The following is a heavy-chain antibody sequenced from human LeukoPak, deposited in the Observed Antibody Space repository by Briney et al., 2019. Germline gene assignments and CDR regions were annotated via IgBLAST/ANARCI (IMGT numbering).Heavy chain of an antibody. Sequence: GGSLRLSCAVFGFTFSSYSMNWVRQAPGKGLEWVSYISSSSSTIYYADSVKGRFTISRDNAKNSLYLQMNSLRDEDTAVYYCARDRPDGSGPFDAFDIWGQGTMVTVSS. CDR2: ISSSSSTI. CDR3: ARDRPDGSGPFDAFDI. D-gene: IGHD3-22*01. CDR1: GFTFSSYS. J-gene: IGHJ3*02. V-gene: IGHV3-48*02.